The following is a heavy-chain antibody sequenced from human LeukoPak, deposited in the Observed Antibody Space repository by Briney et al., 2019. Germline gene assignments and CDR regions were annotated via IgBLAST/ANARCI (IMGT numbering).Heavy chain of an antibody. J-gene: IGHJ4*02. Sequence: PGGSLRLSCAASGFTFSNYYMHWVRQVPGKGLEWVASISQDGSSKYYADSVKGRFTISRDNSKNTLYLQMISLRGEDTAVYYCAKDVPGSWAPDYWGQGTLVTVSS. CDR2: ISQDGSSK. V-gene: IGHV3-30-3*01. D-gene: IGHD1-14*01. CDR3: AKDVPGSWAPDY. CDR1: GFTFSNYY.